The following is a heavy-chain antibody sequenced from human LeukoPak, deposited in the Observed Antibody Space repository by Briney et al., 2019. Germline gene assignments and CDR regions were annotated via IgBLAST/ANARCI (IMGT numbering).Heavy chain of an antibody. D-gene: IGHD2-8*02. Sequence: SETLSLTCIVSGGSITSRSFYWGWIRPPPGKGLEWIGSIYYSGTTHYNPSLKSRATLSVDTSKNQFSLNLSSVTAPATAVYYCARHAWVGRTGFDYWGRGTLVTVSS. J-gene: IGHJ4*02. V-gene: IGHV4-39*01. CDR3: ARHAWVGRTGFDY. CDR1: GGSITSRSFY. CDR2: IYYSGTT.